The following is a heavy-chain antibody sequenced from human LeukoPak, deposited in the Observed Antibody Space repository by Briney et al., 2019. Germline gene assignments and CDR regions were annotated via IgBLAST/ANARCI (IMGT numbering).Heavy chain of an antibody. V-gene: IGHV4-30-2*01. CDR3: ARQNMLAVAGDVYFDY. J-gene: IGHJ4*02. D-gene: IGHD6-19*01. Sequence: SETLSLTCTVSGGSISSGGYYWSWIRQPPGKGLEWIGYIYHSGSTYYNPSLKSRVTISVDRSKNQFSLKLSSVTAADTAVYYCARQNMLAVAGDVYFDYWGQGTLVTVSS. CDR1: GGSISSGGYY. CDR2: IYHSGST.